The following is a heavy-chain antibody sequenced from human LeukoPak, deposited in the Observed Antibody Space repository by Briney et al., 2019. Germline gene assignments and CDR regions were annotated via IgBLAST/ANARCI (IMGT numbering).Heavy chain of an antibody. Sequence: NPSGTLSLTCTVSGGSISSYHWSWIRQPPGKGLEWIGYIYYSGSTNYNPSLKSRVTISVDTSKNQFSLKLSSVAAADTAVYYCARGHSSSWFFPYGMDVWGQGTTVTVSS. D-gene: IGHD6-13*01. J-gene: IGHJ6*02. CDR1: GGSISSYH. CDR2: IYYSGST. CDR3: ARGHSSSWFFPYGMDV. V-gene: IGHV4-59*01.